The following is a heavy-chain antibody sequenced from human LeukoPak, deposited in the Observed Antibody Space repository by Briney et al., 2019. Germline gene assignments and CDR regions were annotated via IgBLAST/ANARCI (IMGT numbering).Heavy chain of an antibody. CDR1: GFSFNIYS. V-gene: IGHV3-48*01. CDR2: ITSSSSMK. J-gene: IGHJ4*02. Sequence: PGGSLRLYCVVSGFSFNIYSMNWVRRAPGKGLEWVSYITSSSSMKYYADSVKGRFTISRDNAKNSLYLQMNSLRAEDTAVYYCTRDQEGSDYWGQGTLVTVSS. CDR3: TRDQEGSDY.